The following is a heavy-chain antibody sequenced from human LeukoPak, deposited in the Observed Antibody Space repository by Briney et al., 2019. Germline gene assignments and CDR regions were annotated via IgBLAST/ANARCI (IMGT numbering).Heavy chain of an antibody. CDR2: IDPSDSYT. CDR1: GYSFTSYW. D-gene: IGHD6-13*01. J-gene: IGHJ6*02. V-gene: IGHV5-10-1*01. CDR3: ARLGDSSIYYYYGMDV. Sequence: GESLKISSKGSGYSFTSYWISWVRQMPGKGLEWMGRIDPSDSYTNYSPSFQGHVTISADKSISTAYLQWSSLKASDTAMYYCARLGDSSIYYYYGMDVWGQGTTVTVSS.